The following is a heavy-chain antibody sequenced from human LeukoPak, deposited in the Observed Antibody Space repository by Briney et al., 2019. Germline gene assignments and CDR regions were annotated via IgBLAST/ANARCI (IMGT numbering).Heavy chain of an antibody. J-gene: IGHJ4*02. D-gene: IGHD5-12*01. V-gene: IGHV3-23*01. Sequence: PGGPLRLSGAASGFTFSSYAMSWVRQAPGKGLEWVSAISGSGGSTYYADSVKGRFTISRDNSKNTLYLQMNSLRAEDTAVYYCAKLGSGYDLFDYFDYWGQGTLVTVSS. CDR1: GFTFSSYA. CDR3: AKLGSGYDLFDYFDY. CDR2: ISGSGGST.